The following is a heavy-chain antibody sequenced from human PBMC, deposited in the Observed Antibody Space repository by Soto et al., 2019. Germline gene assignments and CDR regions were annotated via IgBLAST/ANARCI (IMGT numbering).Heavy chain of an antibody. CDR3: ASSPLADCGCDCPNSYYSYGMDV. CDR1: GGTFSSYA. V-gene: IGHV1-69*12. CDR2: IIPIFGTA. D-gene: IGHD2-21*02. Sequence: QVQLVQSGAEVKKPGSSVKVSCEASGGTFSSYAISWVRQAPGQGLEWMGGIIPIFGTANYAQKFQGRVTITADESTSTAYMELSSVRSEDTAVYYCASSPLADCGCDCPNSYYSYGMDVWGQGTTVTVSS. J-gene: IGHJ6*02.